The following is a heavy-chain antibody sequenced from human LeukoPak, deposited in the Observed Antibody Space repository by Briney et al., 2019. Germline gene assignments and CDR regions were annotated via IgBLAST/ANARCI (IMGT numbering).Heavy chain of an antibody. Sequence: GASVKVSCKVSGYTLTELSMHWVRQAPGKGLEWMGGFDPEDGETIYAQKFQGRVTMTEDTSTDTAYMELSSLRSEDTAVYYCARVPRPRGVVIISSGAFDIWGQGTMVTVSS. CDR1: GYTLTELS. CDR2: FDPEDGET. CDR3: ARVPRPRGVVIISSGAFDI. J-gene: IGHJ3*02. V-gene: IGHV1-24*01. D-gene: IGHD3-3*01.